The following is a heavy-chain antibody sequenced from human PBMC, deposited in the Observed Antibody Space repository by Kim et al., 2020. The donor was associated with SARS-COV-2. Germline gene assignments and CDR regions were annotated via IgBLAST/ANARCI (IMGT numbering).Heavy chain of an antibody. CDR1: GFTFSSYA. CDR2: ISDSGGST. J-gene: IGHJ4*02. V-gene: IGHV3-23*01. Sequence: GGSLRLSCAASGFTFSSYAMSWVRQAPGKGLEWVSAISDSGGSTYYADSVKGRFTISRDNSKNTLYLQMNSLRAEDTAVYYCAKGGTGITIFGVVILEDYFDYWGQGTLVTVSS. D-gene: IGHD3-3*01. CDR3: AKGGTGITIFGVVILEDYFDY.